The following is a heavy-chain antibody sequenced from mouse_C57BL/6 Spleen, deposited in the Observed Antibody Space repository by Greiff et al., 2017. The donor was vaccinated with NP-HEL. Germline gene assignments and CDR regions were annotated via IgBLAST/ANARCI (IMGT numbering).Heavy chain of an antibody. D-gene: IGHD6-5*01. CDR3: ARSSLILAHYAMDY. CDR2: IHPNSGST. V-gene: IGHV1-64*01. J-gene: IGHJ4*01. Sequence: VQLQQPGAELVKPGASVKLSCKASGYTFTSYWMHWVKQRPGQGLEWIGMIHPNSGSTNYNEKFKSKATLTVDKSSSTAYMQLSSLTSEDSAVYYCARSSLILAHYAMDYWGQGTSVTVSS. CDR1: GYTFTSYW.